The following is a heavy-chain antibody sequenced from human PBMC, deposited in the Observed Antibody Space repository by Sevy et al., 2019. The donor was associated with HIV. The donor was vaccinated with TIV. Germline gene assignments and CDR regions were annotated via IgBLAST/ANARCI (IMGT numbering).Heavy chain of an antibody. J-gene: IGHJ4*02. D-gene: IGHD6-19*01. V-gene: IGHV3-49*03. CDR1: GFTFGDYA. CDR3: TRDLYGSGWFYFDY. CDR2: IKTKTYSGTT. Sequence: GESLRLSCTASGFTFGDYAMSWFRQAPGKGLEWVGFIKTKTYSGTTEYAASVKGRFIISRDDSKNIAYLQMNSLKTEDTAVYYCTRDLYGSGWFYFDYWGQGTLVTVSS.